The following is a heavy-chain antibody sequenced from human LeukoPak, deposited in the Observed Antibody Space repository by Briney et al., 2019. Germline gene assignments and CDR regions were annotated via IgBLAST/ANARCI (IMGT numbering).Heavy chain of an antibody. Sequence: ASVKASCKASGYTFTSYAMIWVRQAPGQGLEWMGWINTNTGNPTYAQGFTGRFVFSLDTSVSTAYLQISSLKAEDTAVYYCAGVPGSSPPHFDYWGQGTLVTVSS. D-gene: IGHD3-10*01. J-gene: IGHJ4*02. CDR3: AGVPGSSPPHFDY. V-gene: IGHV7-4-1*02. CDR1: GYTFTSYA. CDR2: INTNTGNP.